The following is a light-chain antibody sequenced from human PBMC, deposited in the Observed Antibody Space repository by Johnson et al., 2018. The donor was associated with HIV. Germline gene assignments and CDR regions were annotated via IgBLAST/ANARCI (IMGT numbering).Light chain of an antibody. CDR3: GTWDSSLSASYG. V-gene: IGLV1-51*01. CDR2: DNN. CDR1: SSNIGNNY. Sequence: QSVLTQPPSVSAAPGQKVTISCSGSSSNIGNNYVSWYQQLPGTAPKLLIYDNNKRPSGIPDRFSGSKSGTSATLGITGLQTGDEADYYCGTWDSSLSASYGFGAETKVTVL. J-gene: IGLJ1*01.